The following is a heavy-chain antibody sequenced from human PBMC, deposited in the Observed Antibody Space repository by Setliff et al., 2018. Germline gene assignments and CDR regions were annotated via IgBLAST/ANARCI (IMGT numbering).Heavy chain of an antibody. CDR2: INPKNGGA. D-gene: IGHD3-16*01. Sequence: GASVKVSCKVSGYTLTELSMHWVRQAPGKGLEWMGVINPKNGGATYPQNLQGRVTMTRDTSMSTVYMELSSLRFEDTAVYYCARERAGGRGFTFGAIYYYYGMDVWGQGTTVTVSS. CDR3: ARERAGGRGFTFGAIYYYYGMDV. V-gene: IGHV1-24*01. J-gene: IGHJ6*02. CDR1: GYTLTELS.